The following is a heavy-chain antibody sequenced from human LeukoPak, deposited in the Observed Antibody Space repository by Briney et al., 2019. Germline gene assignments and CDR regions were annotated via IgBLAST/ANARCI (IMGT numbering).Heavy chain of an antibody. V-gene: IGHV4-4*07. Sequence: PSETLSLTCTVSGGSMTTDYWNWVRLPAGKGLEWTGRISASGSTNYSPSLFSRVTMSLDTSGNQFSLKLNSVTAADTAVYFCARAPVQDLSFVGWFDSWGQGALVIVSS. D-gene: IGHD1-26*01. J-gene: IGHJ5*01. CDR3: ARAPVQDLSFVGWFDS. CDR1: GGSMTTDY. CDR2: ISASGST.